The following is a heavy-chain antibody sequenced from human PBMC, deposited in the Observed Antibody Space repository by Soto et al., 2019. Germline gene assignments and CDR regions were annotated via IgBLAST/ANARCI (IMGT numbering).Heavy chain of an antibody. Sequence: SLRLSCAASGFIFTNYAMNWVRQAPGKGLEWVSVIGDRGNSAHYADSVQGRFTISRDNSKNTLYLQMSSLTADDTAIYYCVREGRGSFYFGGRGTMVTVSS. CDR2: IGDRGNSA. CDR1: GFIFTNYA. V-gene: IGHV3-23*01. D-gene: IGHD5-12*01. J-gene: IGHJ3*01. CDR3: VREGRGSFYF.